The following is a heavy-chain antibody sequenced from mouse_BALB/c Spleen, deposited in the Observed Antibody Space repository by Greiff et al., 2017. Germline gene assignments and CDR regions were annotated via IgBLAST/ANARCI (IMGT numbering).Heavy chain of an antibody. D-gene: IGHD2-10*02. CDR3: ARSKGYGNPDY. Sequence: QVQLQQPGAELVKPGASVKLSCKASGYTFTSYWMHWVKQRPGQGLEWIGEIDPSDSYTNYNQKFKGKATLTVDKSSSTAYMQLSSLTSEDSAVYYCARSKGYGNPDYWGQGTTLTVSS. J-gene: IGHJ2*01. CDR2: IDPSDSYT. CDR1: GYTFTSYW. V-gene: IGHV1-69*02.